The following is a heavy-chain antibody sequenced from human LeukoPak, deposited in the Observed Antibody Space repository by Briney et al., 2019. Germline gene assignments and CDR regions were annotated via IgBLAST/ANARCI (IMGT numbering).Heavy chain of an antibody. CDR1: GFIFSNYG. CDR3: AKDRSIGTYYTFDS. CDR2: IRGNAGTT. Sequence: GGSLRLSCAASGFIFSNYGMSWVRQAPGKGLEWVSAIRGNAGTTYYADSVKGRFTISRDNSKNTLFLHMSSLRVEDTAVYHCAKDRSIGTYYTFDSWGQGALVTVSS. D-gene: IGHD1-26*01. J-gene: IGHJ4*02. V-gene: IGHV3-23*01.